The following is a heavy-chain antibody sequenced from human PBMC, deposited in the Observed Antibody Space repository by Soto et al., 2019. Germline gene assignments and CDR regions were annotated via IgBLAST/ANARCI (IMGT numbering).Heavy chain of an antibody. CDR2: ISSSSFTI. J-gene: IGHJ4*02. CDR3: ARDYNDFWTSNIDY. V-gene: IGHV3-48*01. CDR1: GFTFSTYW. Sequence: GGSLRLSCAGSGFTFSTYWMNWVRQAPGRGLEWVSYISSSSFTIHYADSVEGRFAISRDNAKNSLYLQMNSLRAEDTAVYYCARDYNDFWTSNIDYRGQAALLTVSS. D-gene: IGHD3-3*01.